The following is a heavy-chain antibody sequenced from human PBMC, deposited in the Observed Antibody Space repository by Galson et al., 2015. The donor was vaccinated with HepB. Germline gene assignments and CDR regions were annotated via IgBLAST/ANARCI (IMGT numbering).Heavy chain of an antibody. J-gene: IGHJ5*02. V-gene: IGHV3-48*03. Sequence: SLRLSCAGSGFTFSSYEMNWVRQAPGKGLEWISYISSSGSSIHYADSVKGRFTISRDNAKNSLFLQMNSLRAEDTAVYYCARVVRTELDPWGQGTLVTVSS. CDR3: ARVVRTELDP. CDR2: ISSSGSSI. CDR1: GFTFSSYE. D-gene: IGHD4/OR15-4a*01.